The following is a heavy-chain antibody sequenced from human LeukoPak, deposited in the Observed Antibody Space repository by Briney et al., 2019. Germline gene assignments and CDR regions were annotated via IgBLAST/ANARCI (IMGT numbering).Heavy chain of an antibody. D-gene: IGHD3-10*01. Sequence: ASVKVSCKASGYTFTSYDINWVRQATGQGLEWMGWMNPNSGNTGYAQKFQGRVTMTRNTSISTAYMELSSLRSEDTAVYYCARVRRVQYYGWGSFNYWGQGTLVTVSS. CDR2: MNPNSGNT. CDR3: ARVRRVQYYGWGSFNY. J-gene: IGHJ4*02. CDR1: GYTFTSYD. V-gene: IGHV1-8*01.